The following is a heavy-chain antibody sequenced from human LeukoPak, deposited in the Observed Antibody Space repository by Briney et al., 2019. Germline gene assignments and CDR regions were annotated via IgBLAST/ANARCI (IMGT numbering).Heavy chain of an antibody. CDR2: IIPIFGTA. J-gene: IGHJ6*03. Sequence: SVKVSCKASGGTFSSYAISWVRQAPGQGLEWMGGIIPIFGTANYAQKFQGRVTITADESTSTAYMELSSLRSEDTAVYYCARSDYYGSGSYTRDYYYYYMDVWGKGTTVTISS. CDR1: GGTFSSYA. V-gene: IGHV1-69*13. D-gene: IGHD3-10*01. CDR3: ARSDYYGSGSYTRDYYYYYMDV.